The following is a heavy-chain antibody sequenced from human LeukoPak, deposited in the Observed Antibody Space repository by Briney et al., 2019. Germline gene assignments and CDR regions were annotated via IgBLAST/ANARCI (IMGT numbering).Heavy chain of an antibody. D-gene: IGHD3-9*01. CDR2: INPSGGST. V-gene: IGHV1-46*01. CDR3: ARDPGGYFDPGGFDY. Sequence: GASVKVSCKASGYTFTSYYMHWVRRAPGQGLEWMGIINPSGGSTSYAQKFQGRVTMTRDTSTSTVYMELSSLRSEDTAVYYCARDPGGYFDPGGFDYWGQGTLVTVSS. J-gene: IGHJ4*02. CDR1: GYTFTSYY.